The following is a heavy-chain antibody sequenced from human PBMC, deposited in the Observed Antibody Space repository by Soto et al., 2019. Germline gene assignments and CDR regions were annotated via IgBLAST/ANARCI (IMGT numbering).Heavy chain of an antibody. CDR2: ISGSGGST. V-gene: IGHV3-23*01. D-gene: IGHD3-10*01. Sequence: PGGSLRLSCAASGFTFSSYAMSWVRQAPGKGLEWVSAISGSGGSTYYADSVKGRFTISRDNSKNTLYLQMNSLRAEDTAVYYCASLLLWFGELCAFDYWGQGTLVTVSS. J-gene: IGHJ4*02. CDR1: GFTFSSYA. CDR3: ASLLLWFGELCAFDY.